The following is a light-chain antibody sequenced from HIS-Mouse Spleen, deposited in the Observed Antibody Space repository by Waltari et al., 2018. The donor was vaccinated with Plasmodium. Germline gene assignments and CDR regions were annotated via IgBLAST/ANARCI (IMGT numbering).Light chain of an antibody. CDR3: QAWDSSTWV. CDR2: QDS. Sequence: SYELTQPPSVSVSPGQTASITCSGDNLGDKYACWYQQKPGQSPVLVIYQDSKRPSGIPERVSGSNSGNTATLTISGTQAMNEADYYCQAWDSSTWVFGGGTKLTVL. V-gene: IGLV3-1*01. CDR1: NLGDKY. J-gene: IGLJ3*02.